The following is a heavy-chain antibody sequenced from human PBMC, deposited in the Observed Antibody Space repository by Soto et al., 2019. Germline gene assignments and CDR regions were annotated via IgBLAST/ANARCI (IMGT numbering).Heavy chain of an antibody. J-gene: IGHJ4*02. V-gene: IGHV3-15*01. D-gene: IGHD6-19*01. Sequence: EVQLVESGGGLVKPGESLRPSCAASGFTLSNVWMNWVRQAPGKGLEWVARITTKSQGGTTDYAAPVKGSFIISRDESKNMLYLQMNSLKTEDTGVYYCADIAVSHTVDYWGQGTLVTVSS. CDR3: ADIAVSHTVDY. CDR2: ITTKSQGGTT. CDR1: GFTLSNVW.